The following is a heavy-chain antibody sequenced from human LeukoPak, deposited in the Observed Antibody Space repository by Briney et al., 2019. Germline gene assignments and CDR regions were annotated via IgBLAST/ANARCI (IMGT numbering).Heavy chain of an antibody. CDR1: GYTFTSYY. CDR2: INPSSGST. V-gene: IGHV1-46*01. CDR3: AREGYYDSSLDY. Sequence: ASVKVSRKASGYTFTSYYMHWVRQAPGQGLEWMGIINPSSGSTSYAQKFQDRVTMTRDTSTSTVYMELSSLRSEDTAVYYCAREGYYDSSLDYWGQGTLVTVSS. D-gene: IGHD3-22*01. J-gene: IGHJ4*02.